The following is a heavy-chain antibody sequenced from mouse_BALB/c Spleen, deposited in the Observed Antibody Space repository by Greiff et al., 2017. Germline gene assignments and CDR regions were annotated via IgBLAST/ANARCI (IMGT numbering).Heavy chain of an antibody. CDR1: GFNIKDTY. J-gene: IGHJ4*01. D-gene: IGHD2-10*02. CDR2: IDPANGNT. Sequence: EVQLQQSGAELVKPGASVKLSCTASGFNIKDTYMHWVKQRPEQGLEWIGRIDPANGNTKYDPKFQGKATITADTSSNTAYLQLSSLTSEDTAVYYCARGYGNSPYAMDYWGQGTSVTVSS. V-gene: IGHV14-3*02. CDR3: ARGYGNSPYAMDY.